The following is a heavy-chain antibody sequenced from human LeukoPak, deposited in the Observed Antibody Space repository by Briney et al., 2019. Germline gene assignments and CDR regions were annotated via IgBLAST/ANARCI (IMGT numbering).Heavy chain of an antibody. CDR1: GFTFSLSW. CDR3: VRGAGPGTPFD. Sequence: GGSLRLSCAASGFTFSLSWMHWVRQAPGKGLEWVSSINYDARSRTYADSVKGRLTISRDDAENTLFLQMNSLRVEDTAIYSCVRGAGPGTPFDWGQGILVTVSS. CDR2: INYDARSR. V-gene: IGHV3-74*01. J-gene: IGHJ1*01. D-gene: IGHD1-1*01.